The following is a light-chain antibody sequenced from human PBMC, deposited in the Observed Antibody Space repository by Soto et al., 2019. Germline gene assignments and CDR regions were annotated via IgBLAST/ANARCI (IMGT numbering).Light chain of an antibody. J-gene: IGKJ1*01. CDR1: QSVLYSPNNKNY. V-gene: IGKV4-1*01. CDR3: QQYYSIPWT. CDR2: WAS. Sequence: DIVMTQSPDSLAVSLGERATIKCKSSQSVLYSPNNKNYLAWYQQKPGQPPKLLIYWASTRESGVPDRFSGSGSGTDFTLTISSLQAEDVAVYYCQQYYSIPWTFGHGTKVEIK.